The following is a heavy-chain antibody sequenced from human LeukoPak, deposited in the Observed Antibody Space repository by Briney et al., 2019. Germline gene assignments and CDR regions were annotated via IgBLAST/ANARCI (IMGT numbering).Heavy chain of an antibody. J-gene: IGHJ4*02. D-gene: IGHD3-22*01. CDR2: VYYSGST. V-gene: IGHV4-59*01. CDR1: GGSISSYY. Sequence: SETLSLTRTVSGGSISSYYWSWIRQPPGKGLEWIGYVYYSGSTNYNPSLKSRVTMSVDTSKNQFSLKLNSVTAADTAVYYCARDYDSSGYYWSWGQGTLVTVSS. CDR3: ARDYDSSGYYWS.